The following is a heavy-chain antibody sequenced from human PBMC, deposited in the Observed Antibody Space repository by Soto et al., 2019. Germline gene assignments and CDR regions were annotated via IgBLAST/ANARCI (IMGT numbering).Heavy chain of an antibody. V-gene: IGHV2-5*02. Sequence: QITLKESGPSLIKPTQTLTLTCTFSGFSLSTSGVGVGWIRQPPGKALEWHALIYWDDDVRYSPSLNSRLTVTKDTSKNQVLLTMTNMDPVDTATYYCARSRYSNAWYHKATFDFWGQGTLVSVSS. CDR1: GFSLSTSGVG. J-gene: IGHJ4*02. CDR2: IYWDDDV. CDR3: ARSRYSNAWYHKATFDF. D-gene: IGHD1-26*01.